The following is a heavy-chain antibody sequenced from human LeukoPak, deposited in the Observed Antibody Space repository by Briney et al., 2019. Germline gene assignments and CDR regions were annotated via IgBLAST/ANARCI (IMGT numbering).Heavy chain of an antibody. J-gene: IGHJ4*02. V-gene: IGHV4-34*01. CDR1: GGSFSDYY. Sequence: SETLSLTCAVYGGSFSDYYWSWIRQPPGKGLEWIGEINHSGSTNYNPSLKSRVTISVDTFKNQFSLKLSSVTAADTAVYYCARVPLAAAGTGGYYFDYWGQGTLVTVSS. CDR2: INHSGST. CDR3: ARVPLAAAGTGGYYFDY. D-gene: IGHD6-13*01.